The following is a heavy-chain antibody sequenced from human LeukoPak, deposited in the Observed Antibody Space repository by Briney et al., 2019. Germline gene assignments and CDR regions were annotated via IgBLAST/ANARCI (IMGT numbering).Heavy chain of an antibody. V-gene: IGHV3-30*03. CDR1: GFTFSSYG. Sequence: PGGSLRLSCAAAGFTFSSYGMHWVRQAPGKGLEWVAVISYDGSNKYYAASVKGRFTISRDNSKNTLYLQMNSLRAEDTAVYYCATQGGELITYWGQGTLVTVSS. D-gene: IGHD1-26*01. CDR2: ISYDGSNK. CDR3: ATQGGELITY. J-gene: IGHJ4*02.